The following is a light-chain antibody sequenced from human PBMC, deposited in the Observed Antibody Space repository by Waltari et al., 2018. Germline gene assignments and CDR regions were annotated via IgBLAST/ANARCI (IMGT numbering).Light chain of an antibody. J-gene: IGLJ2*01. CDR3: SSYTSSGDTLI. V-gene: IGLV2-18*02. Sequence: QSALTQPPSVSGSTGQSVTISCTGTSSDIGGYNRVSWYQQSPGTAPKLILYEVNFRPSGVPDRFSGSKSGYTASLTISGLQAEDEAQYYCSSYTSSGDTLIFGGGTDLTVL. CDR2: EVN. CDR1: SSDIGGYNR.